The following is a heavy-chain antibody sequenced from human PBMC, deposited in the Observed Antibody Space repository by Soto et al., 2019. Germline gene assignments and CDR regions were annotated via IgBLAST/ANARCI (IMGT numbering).Heavy chain of an antibody. CDR1: GYSFTSYW. J-gene: IGHJ4*02. Sequence: PGESLKISCKGSGYSFTSYWIGWVRQMPGKGLEWMGIIYPGDSDTRYSPSFQSQVTISADKSISTAYLQWSSLKASDTAMYYCARIFGVVIPALDYFDYWGQGTLVTVSS. D-gene: IGHD3-3*01. CDR3: ARIFGVVIPALDYFDY. V-gene: IGHV5-51*01. CDR2: IYPGDSDT.